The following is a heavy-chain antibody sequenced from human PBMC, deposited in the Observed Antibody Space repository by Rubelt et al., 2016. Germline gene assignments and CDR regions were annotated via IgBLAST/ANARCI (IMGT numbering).Heavy chain of an antibody. J-gene: IGHJ4*02. CDR2: IRYDGSNK. V-gene: IGHV3-30*02. D-gene: IGHD3-3*01. CDR3: AKGVDFWSGYCDF. Sequence: GKGLEWVAFIRYDGSNKYYADSVKGRFTISRDNSKNTLYLQMNSLRAEDTAVYYCAKGVDFWSGYCDFWGQGTLITVSS.